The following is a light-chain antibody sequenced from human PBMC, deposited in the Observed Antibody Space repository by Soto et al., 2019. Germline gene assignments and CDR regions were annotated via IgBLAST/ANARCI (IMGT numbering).Light chain of an antibody. CDR3: QQYSNWPPIT. CDR1: QSVSSK. J-gene: IGKJ5*01. CDR2: DTS. V-gene: IGKV3-15*01. Sequence: EVVLTQSPGTLSLSPGERATLSCRASQSVSSKLAWYQQKPGQSPRLRIHDTSTRATGIPARFSGSGSGTEFTLTISSLQSEDFAVYYCQQYSNWPPITFGQGTRL.